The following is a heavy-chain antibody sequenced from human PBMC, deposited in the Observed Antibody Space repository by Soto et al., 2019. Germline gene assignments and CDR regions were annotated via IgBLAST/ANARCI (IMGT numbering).Heavy chain of an antibody. J-gene: IGHJ6*02. CDR1: GGSFSSGDYY. CDR2: IYYTGST. D-gene: IGHD4-17*01. CDR3: ARIHFGDEPSYYYYGMDV. Sequence: PSETLSLTCTVSGGSFSSGDYYWSWVRQPSGKGLEWIGYIYYTGSTFNNPSLKSRVSISIDTSKTQFSLKLSSVTAADTAVYYCARIHFGDEPSYYYYGMDVWGQGTTVTVSS. V-gene: IGHV4-30-4*01.